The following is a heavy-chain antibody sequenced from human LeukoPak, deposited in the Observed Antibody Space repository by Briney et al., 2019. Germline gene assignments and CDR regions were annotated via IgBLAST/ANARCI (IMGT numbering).Heavy chain of an antibody. CDR3: ARGSIVVVPAAMYDY. V-gene: IGHV4-59*01. CDR2: IYYSGST. CDR1: GGSISSYY. D-gene: IGHD2-2*01. Sequence: SETLSLTRTVSGGSISSYYWSWIRQPPGKGLEWIGYIYYSGSTNYNPSLKSRVTISVDTSKNQFSLKLSSVTAADTAVYYCARGSIVVVPAAMYDYWGQGTLVTVSS. J-gene: IGHJ4*02.